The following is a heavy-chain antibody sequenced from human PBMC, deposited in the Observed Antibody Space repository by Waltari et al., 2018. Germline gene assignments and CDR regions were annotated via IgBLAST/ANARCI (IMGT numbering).Heavy chain of an antibody. J-gene: IGHJ6*03. V-gene: IGHV3-23*03. CDR2: IYSGGST. CDR3: ALLRGQQGYYYYMDV. Sequence: EVQLLESGGGLVQPGGSLRLSCAASGFPFSSYAMSWVRQAPGKGLEWVSVIYSGGSTYYADSVKGRFTISRDNSKNTLYLQMNSLRAEDTAVYYCALLRGQQGYYYYMDVWGKGTTVTVSS. CDR1: GFPFSSYA. D-gene: IGHD6-13*01.